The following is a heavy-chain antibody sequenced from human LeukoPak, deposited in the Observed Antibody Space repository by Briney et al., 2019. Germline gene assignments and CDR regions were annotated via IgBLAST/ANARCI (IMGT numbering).Heavy chain of an antibody. CDR1: GDSISSGSYY. CDR2: IYYSGST. D-gene: IGHD2-21*01. CDR3: ARGVVIAPQTFDY. Sequence: SETLSLTCSVSGDSISSGSYYWSWIRQPPGKGLEWIGYIYYSGSTNYNPSLKSRVTISVDTSKNQFSLKLGSVTAADTAVYYCARGVVIAPQTFDYWGQGTLVTVSS. J-gene: IGHJ4*02. V-gene: IGHV4-61*01.